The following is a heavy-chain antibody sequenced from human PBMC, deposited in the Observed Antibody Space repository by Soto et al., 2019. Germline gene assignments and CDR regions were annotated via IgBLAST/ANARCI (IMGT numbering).Heavy chain of an antibody. CDR1: GFTFSDYY. CDR3: ARDRGGYDRLYYYHGMDV. D-gene: IGHD5-12*01. J-gene: IGHJ6*02. V-gene: IGHV3-11*06. Sequence: GGSLRLSCAASGFTFSDYYMSWIRRAPGKGLEYISYISSSGSTNYADSVKGRFTISRDNAKNSLYLQMSSLRAEDTAVYYCARDRGGYDRLYYYHGMDVWGQGTTVTVSS. CDR2: ISSSGST.